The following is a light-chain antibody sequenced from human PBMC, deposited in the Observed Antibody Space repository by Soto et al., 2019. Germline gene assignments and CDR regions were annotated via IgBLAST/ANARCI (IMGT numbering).Light chain of an antibody. CDR2: ATS. CDR1: QSLTSK. V-gene: IGKV3-11*01. J-gene: IGKJ1*01. CDR3: QQRSNWPPWT. Sequence: RAMTQPTPTSSVSPGERSTLSHRASQSLTSKLAAWQRQPGHESSILIYATSTSGTGITARLSGSGSATASTITISSLEDADFAVYYCQQRSNWPPWTFGQGTKVDIK.